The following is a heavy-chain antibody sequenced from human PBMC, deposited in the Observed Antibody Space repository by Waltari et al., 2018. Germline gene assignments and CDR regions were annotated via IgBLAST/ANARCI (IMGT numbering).Heavy chain of an antibody. CDR2: INADGRAT. D-gene: IGHD3-3*01. CDR3: AIQISGVVF. Sequence: EVQLVESGGGLVQPGGSLRLSCAASGFTFSAYRMHWVRQAPGKGLVGVSRINADGRATLYADSVKGRFTMSRDNAKDTLYLQMNSLRGEDTAVYYCAIQISGVVFWGQGTLVTVSS. V-gene: IGHV3-74*01. CDR1: GFTFSAYR. J-gene: IGHJ4*02.